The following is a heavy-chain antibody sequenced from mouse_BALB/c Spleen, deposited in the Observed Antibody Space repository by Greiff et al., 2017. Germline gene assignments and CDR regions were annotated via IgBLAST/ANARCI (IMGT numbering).Heavy chain of an antibody. CDR1: GFNIKDTY. Sequence: EVQLVESGAELVKPGASVKLSCTASGFNIKDTYMHWVKQRPEQGLEWIGRIDPANGNTKYDPKFQGKATITADTSSNTAYLQLSSLTSEDTAVYYCASLYDGYYVAMDYWGQGTSVTVSS. CDR3: ASLYDGYYVAMDY. V-gene: IGHV14-3*02. CDR2: IDPANGNT. D-gene: IGHD2-3*01. J-gene: IGHJ4*01.